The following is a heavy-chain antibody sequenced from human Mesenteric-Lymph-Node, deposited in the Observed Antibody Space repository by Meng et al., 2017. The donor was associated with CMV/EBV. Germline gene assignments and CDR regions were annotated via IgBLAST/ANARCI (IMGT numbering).Heavy chain of an antibody. CDR2: ISSSGGTT. CDR3: ATVAVTGTDFFDP. Sequence: GGSLRLSCAASGFKFDDYAMHWVRQAPGKGLEWVSYISSSGGTTFYADSVKGRFIISRDNAGNSLYLQMSSLRAEDTAIYYCATVAVTGTDFFDPWGQGTLVTVSS. J-gene: IGHJ5*02. V-gene: IGHV3-48*03. CDR1: GFKFDDYA. D-gene: IGHD6-19*01.